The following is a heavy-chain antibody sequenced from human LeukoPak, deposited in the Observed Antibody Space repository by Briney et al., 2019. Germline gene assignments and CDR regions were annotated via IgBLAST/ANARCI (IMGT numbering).Heavy chain of an antibody. J-gene: IGHJ6*03. V-gene: IGHV4-59*11. D-gene: IGHD2-8*01. CDR3: ARDNGDFRSIYYYMDV. CDR1: GGSIRNHY. CDR2: IYFTGTT. Sequence: SETLSLTCTVSGGSIRNHYWSWIRQPPGKGLEWIGYIYFTGTTNYNPSVKSRVTISLDTSQNQFSLRLTSVTSADTAVYYCARDNGDFRSIYYYMDVWGKGTTVTVSS.